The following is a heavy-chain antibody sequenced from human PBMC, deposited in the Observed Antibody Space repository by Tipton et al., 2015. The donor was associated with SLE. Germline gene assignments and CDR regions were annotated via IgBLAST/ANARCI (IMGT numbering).Heavy chain of an antibody. J-gene: IGHJ3*02. D-gene: IGHD1-7*01. V-gene: IGHV4-59*01. Sequence: TLSLTCTVSGGSISTYYWNWIRRPPGKGLEWIGFIYYTGSTNYNPSLKSRVTISVDTSKNQFSLKLSSVTAADTAVYYCARDGTVDAFDIWGQGTMVTVSS. CDR3: ARDGTVDAFDI. CDR2: IYYTGST. CDR1: GGSISTYY.